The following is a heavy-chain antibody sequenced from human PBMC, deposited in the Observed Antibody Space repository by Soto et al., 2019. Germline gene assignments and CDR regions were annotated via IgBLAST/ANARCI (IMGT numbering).Heavy chain of an antibody. CDR2: IIPIFGTP. V-gene: IGHV1-69*13. J-gene: IGHJ6*02. Sequence: SVKVSCKFSGGTFSSHSINWVRQAPGQGLEWMGGIIPIFGTPNYAPKFRGRVTITADESTSTAYMEVTSLRSEDTAVYYCAVRSTYSHYYYAMDVWGQGTTVTVSS. CDR3: AVRSTYSHYYYAMDV. D-gene: IGHD3-3*01. CDR1: GGTFSSHS.